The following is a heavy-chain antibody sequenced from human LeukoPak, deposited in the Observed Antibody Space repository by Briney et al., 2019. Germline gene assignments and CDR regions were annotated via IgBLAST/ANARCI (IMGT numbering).Heavy chain of an antibody. CDR2: ISYDGSNK. CDR3: VFEGRADAFDI. Sequence: GRSLRLSCAASGFTFSSYGMHWVRQAPGKGVEWVAVISYDGSNKYYAESVKGRFTISRDNSKNTLYLQMNSLRAEDTAVYYCVFEGRADAFDIWGQGTMATVSS. D-gene: IGHD3-10*01. CDR1: GFTFSSYG. J-gene: IGHJ3*02. V-gene: IGHV3-30*03.